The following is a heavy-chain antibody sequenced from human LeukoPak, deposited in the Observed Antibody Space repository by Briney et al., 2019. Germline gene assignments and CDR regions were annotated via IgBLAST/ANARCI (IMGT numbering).Heavy chain of an antibody. Sequence: GGSLSLSCAASGFTFTSHVKSWVRQAPGKGLEWVSAIRGDGGRTYYADCVRGRFTLSRDNSKNTLYLKMNSQRAEDTAVYFCAKQYSSGYYEFDYWGQGTLVTVSS. CDR2: IRGDGGRT. CDR3: AKQYSSGYYEFDY. V-gene: IGHV3-23*01. D-gene: IGHD3-22*01. J-gene: IGHJ4*02. CDR1: GFTFTSHV.